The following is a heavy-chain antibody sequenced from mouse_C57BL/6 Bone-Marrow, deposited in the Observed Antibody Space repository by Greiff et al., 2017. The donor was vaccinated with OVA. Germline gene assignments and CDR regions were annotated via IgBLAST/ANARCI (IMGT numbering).Heavy chain of an antibody. CDR1: GFSLTSYA. J-gene: IGHJ4*01. V-gene: IGHV2-9-1*01. CDR3: ARKPPYYYCSSPLYYAMDY. D-gene: IGHD1-1*01. CDR2: IWTGGGT. Sequence: QVQLKESGPGLVAPSQSLSITCTVSGFSLTSYAISWVRQPPGKGLEWLGVIWTGGGTNYNSALNSRLSISTDKSKSQVFLKMNSLQTDDTARYYCARKPPYYYCSSPLYYAMDYWGQGTSVTVSS.